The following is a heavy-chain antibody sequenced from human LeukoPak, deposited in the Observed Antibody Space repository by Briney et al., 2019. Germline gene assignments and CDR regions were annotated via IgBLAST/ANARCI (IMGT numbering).Heavy chain of an antibody. CDR3: ARYPRGYSSSWYEVRSEFDY. Sequence: ASVKVSCKASGYTFTGYYMHWVRQAPGQGLEWMGWINPNSGGTNYAQKFQGRVTMTRDTSISTAYMELRSLRSDDTAVYYCARYPRGYSSSWYEVRSEFDYWGQGTLVTVSS. CDR1: GYTFTGYY. D-gene: IGHD6-13*01. J-gene: IGHJ4*02. V-gene: IGHV1-2*02. CDR2: INPNSGGT.